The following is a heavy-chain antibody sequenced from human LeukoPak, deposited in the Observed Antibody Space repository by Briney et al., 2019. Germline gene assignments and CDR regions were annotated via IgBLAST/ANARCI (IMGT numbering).Heavy chain of an antibody. CDR1: GFTFSSYW. Sequence: GSLRLSCAASGFTFSSYWMSWVRQAPGKGLEWVANIKQDGSEKYYVDSVKGRFTISRDNAKNSLYLQMNSLRAEDTAVYYCARGIRIYGDYVDYWGQGTLVTVSS. D-gene: IGHD4-17*01. V-gene: IGHV3-7*01. CDR2: IKQDGSEK. J-gene: IGHJ4*02. CDR3: ARGIRIYGDYVDY.